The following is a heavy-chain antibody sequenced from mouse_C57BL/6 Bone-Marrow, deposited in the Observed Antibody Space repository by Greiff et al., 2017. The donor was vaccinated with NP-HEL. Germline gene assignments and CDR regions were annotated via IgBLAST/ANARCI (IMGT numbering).Heavy chain of an antibody. CDR1: GYTFTSYW. V-gene: IGHV1-55*01. Sequence: QVQLQQPGAELVKPGASVKMSCKASGYTFTSYWITWVKQRPGQGLEWIGDIYPGSGSTNYNEQFKSKATLTVYTSSSTAYMQLSSLTSEDSAVYDCARGCYGFYAMDYWGQGTSVTVSS. CDR3: ARGCYGFYAMDY. D-gene: IGHD1-2*01. J-gene: IGHJ4*01. CDR2: IYPGSGST.